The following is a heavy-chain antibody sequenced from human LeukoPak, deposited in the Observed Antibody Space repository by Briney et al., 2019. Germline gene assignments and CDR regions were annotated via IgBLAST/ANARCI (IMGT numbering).Heavy chain of an antibody. J-gene: IGHJ4*02. D-gene: IGHD6-6*01. CDR3: ARDQIAARVFDY. V-gene: IGHV1-69*04. CDR2: IIPILGIA. Sequence: SVTVSCKASGGTFSSYAISWVRQAPGQGLEWMGRIIPILGIANYAQKFQGRVTITADKSTSTAYMELSSLRSEDTAVYYCARDQIAARVFDYWGQGTLVTVSS. CDR1: GGTFSSYA.